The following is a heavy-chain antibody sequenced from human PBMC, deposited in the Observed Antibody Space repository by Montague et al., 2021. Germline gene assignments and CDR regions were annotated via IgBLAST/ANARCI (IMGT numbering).Heavy chain of an antibody. Sequence: SLRLSCAASRFTFSSYSMKWVRQAPGKGLEWLSYISGSRTTIYYADSVKGRFTISRDNAKNLLYLQMNSLRDEDTAVYYCTRDRYREGFDYWGQGTLVMVSS. D-gene: IGHD3-16*02. CDR3: TRDRYREGFDY. J-gene: IGHJ4*02. CDR1: RFTFSSYS. V-gene: IGHV3-48*02. CDR2: ISGSRTTI.